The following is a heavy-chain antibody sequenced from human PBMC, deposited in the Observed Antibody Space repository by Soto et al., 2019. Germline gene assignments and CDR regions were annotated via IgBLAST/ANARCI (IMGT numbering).Heavy chain of an antibody. J-gene: IGHJ6*02. CDR2: IYSASST. Sequence: GGSLRLSCAASGSTVSSYHMSWVRQAPGKGLEWVSVIYSASSTDFADSVKGRFTISRDNAKNTLYLQMNSLRAEDTAVYFCARDRVPQLGYYGMDVWGQGTTVTVSS. CDR1: GSTVSSYH. D-gene: IGHD2-2*01. CDR3: ARDRVPQLGYYGMDV. V-gene: IGHV3-66*01.